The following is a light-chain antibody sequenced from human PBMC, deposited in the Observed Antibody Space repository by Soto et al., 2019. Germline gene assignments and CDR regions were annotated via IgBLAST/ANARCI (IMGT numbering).Light chain of an antibody. J-gene: IGLJ2*01. V-gene: IGLV1-51*01. Sequence: QSVLTQPPSVSAAPGQKVTISCSGISSNIGNNYVSWYQQLPGTATKLLIYDNNKRPSGIPDRFSGSKSGTSATLGITGLQTEDEADYYCGTWDSSLSAVVFGGGTKVTVL. CDR3: GTWDSSLSAVV. CDR2: DNN. CDR1: SSNIGNNY.